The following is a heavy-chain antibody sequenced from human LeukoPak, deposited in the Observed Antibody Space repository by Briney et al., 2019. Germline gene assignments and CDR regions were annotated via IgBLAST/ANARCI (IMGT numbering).Heavy chain of an antibody. CDR1: GGSISSSSYY. V-gene: IGHV4-39*01. Sequence: SETLSLTCTVSGGSISSSSYYWGWIRQPPGKVLEWIGSIFYSGSTYYNPSLKSRVTISVDTSKNQFSLKLSSVTAADTAVYYCARHYYDILYWGQGTLVTVSS. CDR3: ARHYYDILY. D-gene: IGHD3-22*01. CDR2: IFYSGST. J-gene: IGHJ4*02.